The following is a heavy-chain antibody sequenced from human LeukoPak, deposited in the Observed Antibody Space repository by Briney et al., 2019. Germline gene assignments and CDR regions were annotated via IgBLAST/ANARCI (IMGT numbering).Heavy chain of an antibody. J-gene: IGHJ5*02. CDR1: GGSISSYY. CDR2: IYYSGST. V-gene: IGHV4-59*01. D-gene: IGHD3-16*01. Sequence: SETLSLTCTVSGGSISSYYWSWIRQPPGKGLEWIGYIYYSGSTNYNPSLKSRVTISVDTSKNQFSLKLSSVTAADTAVYYCARDSHDGWFDPWGQGTLVTVSS. CDR3: ARDSHDGWFDP.